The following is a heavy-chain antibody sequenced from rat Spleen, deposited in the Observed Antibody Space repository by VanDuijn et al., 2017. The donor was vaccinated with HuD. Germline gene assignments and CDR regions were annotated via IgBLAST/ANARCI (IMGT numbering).Heavy chain of an antibody. Sequence: QVQLKESGPGLMQPSETLSLTCTVSGFSLTSNGVGWVRQPPGKGLEWMGGIWGDGSTDYNSALKSRLSISRDTSKSQVFLKMNSLQTDDTAIYFCTRPSVWGQGVMVTVSS. CDR1: GFSLTSNG. CDR2: IWGDGST. CDR3: TRPSV. J-gene: IGHJ2*01. V-gene: IGHV2-1*01.